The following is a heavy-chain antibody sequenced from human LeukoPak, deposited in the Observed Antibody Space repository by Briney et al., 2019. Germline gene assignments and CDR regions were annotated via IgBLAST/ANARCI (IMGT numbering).Heavy chain of an antibody. CDR1: GFTFSSYW. D-gene: IGHD3-22*01. V-gene: IGHV3-74*01. Sequence: GGSLRLSCAASGFTFSSYWMHWVRQDPVKGLLWVSRINGNGSSTDYADSEKGRFTISRDNAKNTVYLQMNSLKAEDTAVYYCVRGYSSGYRLDYWGQGTLVTVSS. J-gene: IGHJ4*02. CDR3: VRGYSSGYRLDY. CDR2: INGNGSST.